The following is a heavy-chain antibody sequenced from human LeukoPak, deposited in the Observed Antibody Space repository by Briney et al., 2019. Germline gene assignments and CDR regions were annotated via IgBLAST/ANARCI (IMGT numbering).Heavy chain of an antibody. CDR1: GGSISSYY. V-gene: IGHV4-4*07. D-gene: IGHD4-17*01. CDR2: IYTSGST. Sequence: NPSETLSLTCTVSGGSISSYYWSWIRQPAGKGLEWIGRIYTSGSTNYNPSLKSRVTMSVDTSKNQFSLKLSSVTAADTAVYYCARDLRTDGDYESGNWFDPWGQGTLVTVSS. J-gene: IGHJ5*02. CDR3: ARDLRTDGDYESGNWFDP.